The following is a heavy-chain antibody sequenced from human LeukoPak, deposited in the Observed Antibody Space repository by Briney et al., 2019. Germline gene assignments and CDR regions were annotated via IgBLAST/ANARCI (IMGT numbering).Heavy chain of an antibody. D-gene: IGHD3-10*01. J-gene: IGHJ4*02. CDR3: ARLFRVRGVISGFDY. CDR1: GYTFTGYY. CDR2: INPNSGGT. V-gene: IGHV1-2*02. Sequence: GASVKVSCKASGYTFTGYYTHWVRQAPGQGLEWMGWINPNSGGTNYAQKFQGRVTMTRDTSISTAYMELSRLRSDDTAVYYCARLFRVRGVISGFDYWGQGTLVTVSS.